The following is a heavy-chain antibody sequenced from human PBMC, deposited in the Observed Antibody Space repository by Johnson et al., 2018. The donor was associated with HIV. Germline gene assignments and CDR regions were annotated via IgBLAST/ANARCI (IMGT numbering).Heavy chain of an antibody. CDR2: IDTVGDT. J-gene: IGHJ3*02. Sequence: VQLVESGGGLVQRGGSLRLSCAASGFSLSDYDMHWVRQHIGKGLEWVSEIDTVGDTYYPASVKGRFTTSRENAKNSFDLQMNSLTAGDTALYYCARDRRYYGSGSYGGALDIWGQGTMVTVSS. V-gene: IGHV3-13*01. CDR3: ARDRRYYGSGSYGGALDI. CDR1: GFSLSDYD. D-gene: IGHD3-10*01.